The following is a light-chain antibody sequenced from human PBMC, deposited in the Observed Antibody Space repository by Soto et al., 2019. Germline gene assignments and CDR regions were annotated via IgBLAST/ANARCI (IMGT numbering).Light chain of an antibody. CDR3: HQSHITTLFT. CDR1: QNINSH. CDR2: AAS. Sequence: DIQMTQSPSSLSASIGDRVTITCRASQNINSHLNWYQQKPGKAPKVLIYAASRLQSGVALTFSGSGSGTEFTLTLSILEPEDFATYYCHQSHITTLFTFGKGTKLEIK. J-gene: IGKJ2*01. V-gene: IGKV1-39*01.